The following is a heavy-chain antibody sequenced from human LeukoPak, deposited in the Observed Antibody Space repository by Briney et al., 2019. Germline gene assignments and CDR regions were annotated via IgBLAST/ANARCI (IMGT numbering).Heavy chain of an antibody. V-gene: IGHV4-4*07. Sequence: SETLSLTCTVSGGSISSYYWSWIRQPAGKGLEWIGRIYTSGSTNYNPSLKSRVTMSVDTSKNQFSLKLSSVTAADTAVYYCARDMITFGGVILNWFDPWGQGTLVTVSS. D-gene: IGHD3-16*01. CDR1: GGSISSYY. CDR2: IYTSGST. J-gene: IGHJ5*02. CDR3: ARDMITFGGVILNWFDP.